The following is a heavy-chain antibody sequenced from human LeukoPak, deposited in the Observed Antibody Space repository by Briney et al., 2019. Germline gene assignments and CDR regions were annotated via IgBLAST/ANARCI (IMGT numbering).Heavy chain of an antibody. Sequence: ASVKVSCKACGYTFTGYYMHWVRQAPGQVLDWMGWINPNSGGTNYAQKFQGRVTMTRDTSISTAYMELSRLRSDDTAVYYCARKVGATNWFDPWGQGTLVNVSS. J-gene: IGHJ5*02. CDR3: ARKVGATNWFDP. V-gene: IGHV1-2*02. CDR2: INPNSGGT. CDR1: GYTFTGYY. D-gene: IGHD1-26*01.